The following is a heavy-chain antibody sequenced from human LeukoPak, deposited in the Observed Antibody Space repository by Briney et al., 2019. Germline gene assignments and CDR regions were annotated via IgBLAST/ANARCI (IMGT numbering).Heavy chain of an antibody. J-gene: IGHJ4*02. CDR3: AKDRGIAAPDYYFDY. CDR1: GFAFEDYA. V-gene: IGHV3-43D*04. Sequence: GGSLRLSCAASGFAFEDYAMYWVRQAPGKGLEWVSLLTWNGDATYYADSVKGRFTISRDTSKKSLYLQMNSLRAEDTAFYYCAKDRGIAAPDYYFDYWGQGTLVTVSS. CDR2: LTWNGDAT. D-gene: IGHD6-6*01.